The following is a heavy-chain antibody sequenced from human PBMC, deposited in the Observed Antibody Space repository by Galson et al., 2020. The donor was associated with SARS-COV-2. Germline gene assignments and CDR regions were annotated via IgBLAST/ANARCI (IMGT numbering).Heavy chain of an antibody. CDR1: GYTLTELS. CDR2: FDPEDGET. J-gene: IGHJ4*02. V-gene: IGHV1-24*01. CDR3: ATGYYDFWSGYDY. D-gene: IGHD3-3*01. Sequence: SVNVSCKVSGYTLTELSMHWVRQAPGKGLAWMGGFDPEDGETIYAQKFQGRVTMTEDTSTDTAYMELSSLRSEDTAVYYCATGYYDFWSGYDYWGQGTLVTVSS.